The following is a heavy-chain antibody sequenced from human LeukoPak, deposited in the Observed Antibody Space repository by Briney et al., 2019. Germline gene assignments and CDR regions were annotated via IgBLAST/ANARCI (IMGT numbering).Heavy chain of an antibody. CDR3: ARGGEITPRFFETGGIDY. CDR1: GFTFSSYG. V-gene: IGHV3-30*02. D-gene: IGHD4-23*01. J-gene: IGHJ4*02. Sequence: PGGSLRLSCAASGFTFSSYGMHWVRQAPGKGLEWVAFIRYDGSNKYYADSVKGRFTISRDNAKNSLFLQINRLRAEDTAIYYCARGGEITPRFFETGGIDYWGQGTLVSVSS. CDR2: IRYDGSNK.